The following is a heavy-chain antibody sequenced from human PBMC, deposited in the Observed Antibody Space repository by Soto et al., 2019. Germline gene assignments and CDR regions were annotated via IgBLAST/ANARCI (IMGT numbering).Heavy chain of an antibody. D-gene: IGHD3-10*01. V-gene: IGHV1-69*01. CDR2: VSPPFRTS. J-gene: IGHJ6*02. Sequence: QVQLVQSGAEVKKPGASVKVSCKTSGVSFNNNGIGWVRQAPGHGLEWMGGVSPPFRTSNYARKFQGRISITADASTGTVNMEMSSLTSEATAQYYCARVLYYGSGSYSPYGVDVWGPGNTVTVSS. CDR3: ARVLYYGSGSYSPYGVDV. CDR1: GVSFNNNG.